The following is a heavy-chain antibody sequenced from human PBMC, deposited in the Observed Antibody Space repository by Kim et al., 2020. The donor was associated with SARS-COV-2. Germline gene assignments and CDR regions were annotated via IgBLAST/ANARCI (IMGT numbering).Heavy chain of an antibody. Sequence: PPPMGRVTISVDTSKNQFSLKLSSVTAADTAVYYCARGGYSSSSRNYFDYWGQGTLVTVSS. CDR3: ARGGYSSSSRNYFDY. D-gene: IGHD6-6*01. V-gene: IGHV4-59*09. J-gene: IGHJ4*02.